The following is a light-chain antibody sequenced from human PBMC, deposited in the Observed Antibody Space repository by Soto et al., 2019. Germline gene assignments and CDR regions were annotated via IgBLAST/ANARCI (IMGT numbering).Light chain of an antibody. J-gene: IGKJ2*01. CDR3: QQTYDTYT. V-gene: IGKV1-39*01. CDR2: AAS. Sequence: DVQMTQSPSSGSASVGDKVTITCRAGHNINTYLNWYQQKPGKAPKVLIYAASSLQSGIPSRFSGSGSGTDFTLTISSLQPEDSATYFCQQTYDTYTFGQGTKLEI. CDR1: HNINTY.